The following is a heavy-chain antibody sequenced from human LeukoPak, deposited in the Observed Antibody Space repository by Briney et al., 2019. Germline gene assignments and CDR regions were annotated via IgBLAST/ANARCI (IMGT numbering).Heavy chain of an antibody. J-gene: IGHJ6*04. CDR2: IYPGDSDT. CDR3: AGHKLWFGELSMGGANYYGMDV. CDR1: GYSFTSYW. D-gene: IGHD3-10*01. Sequence: GESLKISCKGSGYSFTSYWIGWVRQMPGKGLEWMGIIYPGDSDTRYSPSFQGQVTISADKSISTAYLQWSSLKASDTAMYYCAGHKLWFGELSMGGANYYGMDVWGKGTTVTVSS. V-gene: IGHV5-51*01.